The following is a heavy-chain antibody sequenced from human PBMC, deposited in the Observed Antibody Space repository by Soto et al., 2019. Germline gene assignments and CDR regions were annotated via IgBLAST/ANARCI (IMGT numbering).Heavy chain of an antibody. CDR1: GGSIRSYY. D-gene: IGHD3-10*01. CDR3: ARGSGYYGSGSRFWFFDL. J-gene: IGHJ2*01. Sequence: PSETLSLTCSVSGGSIRSYYWSWIRQPPGKGLEWIGYIYYTGTTKYNPSLKRRVTISIDTSKSQFFLKLSSVAAADTAVYYCARGSGYYGSGSRFWFFDLWSRGTLVTVSS. V-gene: IGHV4-59*12. CDR2: IYYTGTT.